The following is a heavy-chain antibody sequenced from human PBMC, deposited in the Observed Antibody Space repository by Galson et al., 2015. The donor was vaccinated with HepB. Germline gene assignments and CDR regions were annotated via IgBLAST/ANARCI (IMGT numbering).Heavy chain of an antibody. D-gene: IGHD4-11*01. CDR1: GFTFSSYA. J-gene: IGHJ5*02. Sequence: SLRLSCAASGFTFSSYAMHWVRQAPGKGLEWVAVISYDGSNKYYADSVKGRFTISRDNSKNTLYLQMNSLRAEDTAVYYRARGQNDYSKIGWFDPWGQGTLVTVSS. CDR3: ARGQNDYSKIGWFDP. CDR2: ISYDGSNK. V-gene: IGHV3-30-3*01.